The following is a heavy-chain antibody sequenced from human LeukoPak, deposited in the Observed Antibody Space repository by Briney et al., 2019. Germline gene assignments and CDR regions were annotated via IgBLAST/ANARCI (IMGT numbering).Heavy chain of an antibody. D-gene: IGHD4-17*01. CDR1: GYTFTTYY. CDR3: ASGSTVTTLDY. V-gene: IGHV1-46*01. Sequence: ASVKVSCKASGYTFTTYYMHWVRQAPGQGLEWMGLINPSGGSTRYAQKFQGRVTMTRDTSISTAYMELSRLRSDDTAVYYCASGSTVTTLDYWGQGTLVTVSS. J-gene: IGHJ4*02. CDR2: INPSGGST.